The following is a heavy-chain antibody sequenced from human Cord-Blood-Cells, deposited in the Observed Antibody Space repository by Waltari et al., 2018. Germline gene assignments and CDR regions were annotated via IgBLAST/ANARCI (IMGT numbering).Heavy chain of an antibody. CDR2: IYYSGST. D-gene: IGHD4-4*01. CDR1: GGSLSSSSYY. Sequence: QLQLQESGPGLVKPSETLSLTCTVSGGSLSSSSYYWGWIRQPPGKGLEWIGSIYYSGSTYYNPSLKSRVTISVDTSKNQFSLKLSSVTAADTAVYYCATVLDYSNYFDYWGQGTLVTVSS. CDR3: ATVLDYSNYFDY. J-gene: IGHJ4*02. V-gene: IGHV4-39*01.